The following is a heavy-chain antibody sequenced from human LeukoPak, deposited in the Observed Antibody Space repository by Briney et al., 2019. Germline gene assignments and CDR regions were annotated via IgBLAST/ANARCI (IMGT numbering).Heavy chain of an antibody. CDR3: AETPTVTTGSFDY. CDR2: ISSSSSYI. V-gene: IGHV3-21*01. CDR1: GFTFSSYS. J-gene: IGHJ4*02. Sequence: GGSLRLSCAASGFTFSSYSMNWVRQAPGKGLEWVSSISSSSSYIYYADSVKGRFTISRDNAKNSLYLQMNSLRAEDTAVYYCAETPTVTTGSFDYWGQGTLVTVSS. D-gene: IGHD4-11*01.